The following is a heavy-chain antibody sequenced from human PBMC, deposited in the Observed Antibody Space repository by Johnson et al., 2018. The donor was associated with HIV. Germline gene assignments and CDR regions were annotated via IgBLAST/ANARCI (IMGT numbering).Heavy chain of an antibody. J-gene: IGHJ3*02. Sequence: QMQLVESGGGVVQPGKSLRLSCAASGFTFSSYGMHWVRQAAGKGLEWVALIWYDGSNKYYADSVKGRFTISRDNAKNSLYLQMNSLRAEDTAVYYCARDRGRGGYCYGRGDAFYIWGQGTMVTVSS. CDR3: ARDRGRGGYCYGRGDAFYI. CDR1: GFTFSSYG. V-gene: IGHV3-33*01. CDR2: IWYDGSNK. D-gene: IGHD5-18*01.